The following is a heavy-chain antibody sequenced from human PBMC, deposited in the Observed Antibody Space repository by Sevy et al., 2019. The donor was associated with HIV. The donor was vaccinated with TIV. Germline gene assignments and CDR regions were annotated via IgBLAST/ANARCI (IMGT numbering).Heavy chain of an antibody. CDR3: ARDPLLGIAREVARGGY. V-gene: IGHV3-11*01. CDR2: ISGRGIT. CDR1: GFIFSDYY. D-gene: IGHD2-2*03. Sequence: GGSLRLSCSGSGFIFSDYYMSWIRQAPGRGLEWISYISGRGITYYAATVEGRFTISRDNARNSLYLQMNSLRADDTAVYYCARDPLLGIAREVARGGYWGQGTLVTVSS. J-gene: IGHJ4*02.